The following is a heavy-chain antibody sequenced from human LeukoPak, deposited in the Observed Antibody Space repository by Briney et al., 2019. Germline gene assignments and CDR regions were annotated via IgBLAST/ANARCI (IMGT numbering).Heavy chain of an antibody. D-gene: IGHD3-22*01. J-gene: IGHJ4*02. CDR1: GFIFSTYG. CDR2: ISYDGSKK. CDR3: AKAGVLVDYYDGSGTLYY. Sequence: GGSLRLSCTASGFIFSTYGMHWVRQAPGKGLEWVAVISYDGSKKYYADSVKGRFTTSRDNSKSTLYLQMNSLRAEDPAFYYCAKAGVLVDYYDGSGTLYYWGQGTLVTVSS. V-gene: IGHV3-30*18.